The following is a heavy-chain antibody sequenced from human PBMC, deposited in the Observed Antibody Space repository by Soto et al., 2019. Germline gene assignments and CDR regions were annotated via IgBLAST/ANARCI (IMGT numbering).Heavy chain of an antibody. J-gene: IGHJ5*02. CDR2: MYYSGTS. V-gene: IGHV4-39*01. CDR1: GGSISDDTYY. Sequence: SETLSLTCTVSGGSISDDTYYWGWIRQPPGKGLEWIGSMYYSGTSSYNPSLKSRVTMSVDTSKKQLSLRLSSVTAADAAVYYCARLHCHSPTCVPIDPWGQGTLVTVSS. D-gene: IGHD2-2*01. CDR3: ARLHCHSPTCVPIDP.